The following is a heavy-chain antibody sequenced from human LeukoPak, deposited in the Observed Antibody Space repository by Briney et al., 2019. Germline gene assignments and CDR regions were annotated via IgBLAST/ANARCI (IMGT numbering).Heavy chain of an antibody. Sequence: ASVKVSCKVSGYTLTELSMHWVRQAPGKGLEWMGGFDPEDGETIYAQKFQGRVTMTRNTSISTAYMELSSLRSEDTAVYYCVTWGSGSYPDPAFDHWGQGTLVTVSS. CDR3: VTWGSGSYPDPAFDH. D-gene: IGHD1-26*01. J-gene: IGHJ4*02. CDR2: FDPEDGET. V-gene: IGHV1-24*01. CDR1: GYTLTELS.